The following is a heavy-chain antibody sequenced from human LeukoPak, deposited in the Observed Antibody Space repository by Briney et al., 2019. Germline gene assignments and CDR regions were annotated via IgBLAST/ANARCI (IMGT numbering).Heavy chain of an antibody. CDR2: ISAYNGST. J-gene: IGHJ4*02. CDR3: PRYCSGGSSTPGRDH. V-gene: IGHV1-18*01. Sequence: ASVKVSCKAFGYTFTRYVISWGRQAPGQGLEWMGWISAYNGSTNYAQKLQGRVTITTDTSTSTAYMELRSLRSDDTAVYYCPRYCSGGSSTPGRDHWRRGTLVTVSS. D-gene: IGHD2-15*01. CDR1: GYTFTRYV.